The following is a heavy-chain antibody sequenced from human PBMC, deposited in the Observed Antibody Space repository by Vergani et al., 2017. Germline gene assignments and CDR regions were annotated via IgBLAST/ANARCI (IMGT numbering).Heavy chain of an antibody. Sequence: QFHLVQSGAEVKKPGSSVKVSCKASVGTFSSYAISWVRQAPGQGLEWMGRIIPIFGTANYAQKFHGRVTITADESTSTAYMELSSLRSEDTAVYYCASDSIAVAGNTGDGFDIWGQGTMVTVSS. CDR3: ASDSIAVAGNTGDGFDI. J-gene: IGHJ3*02. CDR2: IIPIFGTA. CDR1: VGTFSSYA. D-gene: IGHD6-19*01. V-gene: IGHV1-69*13.